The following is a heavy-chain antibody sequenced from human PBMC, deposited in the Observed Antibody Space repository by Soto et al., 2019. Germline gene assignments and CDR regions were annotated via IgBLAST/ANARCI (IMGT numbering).Heavy chain of an antibody. CDR2: INAGNGNT. Sequence: ASVKVSCKASGYTFTSYAMHWVRQAPGQRLEWMGWINAGNGNTKYSQKFQGRVTITRDTSASTAYMELSSLRSEDTAVYYCARDPHRWLAVAVTYFDYWGQGTLVTVSS. CDR3: ARDPHRWLAVAVTYFDY. D-gene: IGHD6-19*01. V-gene: IGHV1-3*01. CDR1: GYTFTSYA. J-gene: IGHJ4*02.